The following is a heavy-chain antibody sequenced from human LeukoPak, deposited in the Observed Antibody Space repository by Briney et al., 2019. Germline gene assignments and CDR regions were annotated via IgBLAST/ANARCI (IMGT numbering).Heavy chain of an antibody. J-gene: IGHJ4*02. Sequence: ASETLSLTCTVSGGSISSYYWSWIRQPPGKGLEWIGYIYYSGSTNYNPSLKSRVTISVDTSKNQFSLKLSSVTAADTAVYYCARGGAQFDYWGQGTLVTVSS. CDR2: IYYSGST. CDR3: ARGGAQFDY. D-gene: IGHD1-26*01. V-gene: IGHV4-59*01. CDR1: GGSISSYY.